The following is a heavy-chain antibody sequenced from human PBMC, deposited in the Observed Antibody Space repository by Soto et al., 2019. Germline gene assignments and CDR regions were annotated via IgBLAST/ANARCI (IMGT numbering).Heavy chain of an antibody. J-gene: IGHJ6*02. CDR1: GFTFSSYG. D-gene: IGHD3-9*01. V-gene: IGHV3-30*18. Sequence: GGSLRLSCAASGFTFSSYGMHWVRQAPGKGLEWVAVISYDGSNKYYADSVKGRFTISRDNSKNTLYLQMNSLRAEDTAVYYCAKVVWVLRYFGPDSYYYGMDIWGQGTTVTVSS. CDR3: AKVVWVLRYFGPDSYYYGMDI. CDR2: ISYDGSNK.